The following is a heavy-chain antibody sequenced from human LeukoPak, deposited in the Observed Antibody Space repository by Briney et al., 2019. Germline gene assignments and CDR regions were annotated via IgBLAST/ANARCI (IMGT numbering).Heavy chain of an antibody. CDR2: IKSKTDGGTT. V-gene: IGHV3-15*01. Sequence: GGSLRLSCAASGLTFSNAWMSWVRQAPGKGLEWVGRIKSKTDGGTTDYAAPVKGRFTISRDDSKNTLYLQMNSLKTEDTAVYYCTTSIDYYGSGGSYLSQFDPWGQGTLVTVSS. J-gene: IGHJ5*02. D-gene: IGHD3-10*01. CDR3: TTSIDYYGSGGSYLSQFDP. CDR1: GLTFSNAW.